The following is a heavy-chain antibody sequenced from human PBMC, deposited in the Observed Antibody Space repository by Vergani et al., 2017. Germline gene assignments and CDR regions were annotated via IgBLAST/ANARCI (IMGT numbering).Heavy chain of an antibody. CDR2: ITWNGGNT. J-gene: IGHJ4*02. D-gene: IGHD5-18*01. CDR1: GFTFDDYT. Sequence: EVHLVESGGVVVQPGGSLRLSCAASGFTFDDYTMHWVRQRPGKGLEWVSFITWNGGNTYYADSVRGRFIISRDSDKKALVLEMNSLRGEDNAVYFCAKNKLLRNSYGFDYFDYWGQGTLVTGSS. V-gene: IGHV3-43*01. CDR3: AKNKLLRNSYGFDYFDY.